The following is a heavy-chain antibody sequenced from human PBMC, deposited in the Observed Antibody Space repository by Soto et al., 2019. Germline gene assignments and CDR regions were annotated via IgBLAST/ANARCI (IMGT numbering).Heavy chain of an antibody. CDR2: ILAILDIP. D-gene: IGHD2-15*01. J-gene: IGHJ6*02. Sequence: QVQLVQSGAEVKKPGSSVKVSCKASGGTFSRYTISWVRQAPGQGLEWMGRILAILDIPNYAQNFQGRVTITADKSTSTAYMELSSLRSDDTAVYYCASHFTGVLVLGASPPGGDNYGWDVWGQGTTVTVSS. V-gene: IGHV1-69*02. CDR1: GGTFSRYT. CDR3: ASHFTGVLVLGASPPGGDNYGWDV.